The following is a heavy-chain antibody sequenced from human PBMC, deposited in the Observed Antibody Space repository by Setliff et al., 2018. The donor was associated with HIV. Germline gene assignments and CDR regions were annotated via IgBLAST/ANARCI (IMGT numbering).Heavy chain of an antibody. Sequence: GASVKVSCKASGGAFSSYAINWVRQAPGQGLEWMGGIIPVFDTPNYAQKFQGRATITADESTSTSSMELSSLRSEDTAVYFCARDLQDNNSFGPNSNLGYWGQGTQVTVSS. V-gene: IGHV1-69*13. CDR2: IIPVFDTP. D-gene: IGHD5-18*01. J-gene: IGHJ4*02. CDR3: ARDLQDNNSFGPNSNLGY. CDR1: GGAFSSYA.